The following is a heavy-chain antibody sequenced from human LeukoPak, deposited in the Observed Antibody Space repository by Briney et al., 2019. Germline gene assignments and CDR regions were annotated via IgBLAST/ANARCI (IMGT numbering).Heavy chain of an antibody. D-gene: IGHD2-21*01. J-gene: IGHJ4*02. CDR2: ISGSGGST. Sequence: GGSLRLSCAASGFTFSSYAMSWVRQAPGKGLEWVSAISGSGGSTYYADSVKGRFTISRDNSKNTLYLQMNSLRAEDTAVYYCAKEVDYCGGDCYSGFDHWGQGTLVTVSS. CDR3: AKEVDYCGGDCYSGFDH. CDR1: GFTFSSYA. V-gene: IGHV3-23*01.